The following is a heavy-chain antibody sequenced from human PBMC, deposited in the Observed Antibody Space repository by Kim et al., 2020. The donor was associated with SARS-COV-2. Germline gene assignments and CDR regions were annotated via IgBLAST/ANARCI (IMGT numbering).Heavy chain of an antibody. J-gene: IGHJ6*02. Sequence: RFTISRDNAKNSLYLQMNSLRAEDTAVYYCASAGATVTTGTYYYYYGMDVWGQGTTVTVSS. CDR3: ASAGATVTTGTYYYYYGMDV. V-gene: IGHV3-11*06. D-gene: IGHD4-17*01.